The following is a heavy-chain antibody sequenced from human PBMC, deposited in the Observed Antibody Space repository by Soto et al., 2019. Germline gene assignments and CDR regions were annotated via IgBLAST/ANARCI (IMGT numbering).Heavy chain of an antibody. V-gene: IGHV1-18*01. CDR2: ISAYNGNT. J-gene: IGHJ6*02. D-gene: IGHD2-2*01. Sequence: QVQLVQSGAEVKKPGASVKVSCKASGYTFTSYGISWGRQAPGQGLEWMGWISAYNGNTNYAQKLQGRVTMTTDTSTSKAYMELRSLGSDDTAVYYCAREGNIVVVPALYIYYYYGMDVWCQGTTVTVSS. CDR3: AREGNIVVVPALYIYYYYGMDV. CDR1: GYTFTSYG.